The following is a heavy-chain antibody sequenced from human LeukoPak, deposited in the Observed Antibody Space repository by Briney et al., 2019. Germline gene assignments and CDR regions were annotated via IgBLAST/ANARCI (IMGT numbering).Heavy chain of an antibody. V-gene: IGHV1-69*13. CDR3: ARELRHCSSTSCYAFDI. J-gene: IGHJ3*02. CDR1: GGTFSSYA. D-gene: IGHD2-2*01. Sequence: SVKVSCKASGGTFSSYAISWVRQAPGQGLEWMGGIIPIFGTANYAQKFQGRVTITADESTSTAYMKLSSLRSEDTAVYYCARELRHCSSTSCYAFDIWGQGTMVTVSS. CDR2: IIPIFGTA.